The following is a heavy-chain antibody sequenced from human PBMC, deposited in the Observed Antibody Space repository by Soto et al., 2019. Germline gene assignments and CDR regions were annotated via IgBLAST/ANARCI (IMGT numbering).Heavy chain of an antibody. Sequence: LRLSCAASGFIFKMYWMHWVRQTPGKGLVWISRIYNDGSYTDYADSVKGRFTISRDNVNDTLYLQMNNLRAEDSGLYYCTRGPRPISTGTGAYWGQGTQVTVSS. CDR1: GFIFKMYW. CDR2: IYNDGSYT. D-gene: IGHD3-10*01. CDR3: TRGPRPISTGTGAY. V-gene: IGHV3-74*01. J-gene: IGHJ4*02.